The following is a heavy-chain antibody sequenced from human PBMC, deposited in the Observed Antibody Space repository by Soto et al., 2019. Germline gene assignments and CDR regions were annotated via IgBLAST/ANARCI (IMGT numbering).Heavy chain of an antibody. V-gene: IGHV4-39*01. CDR3: ARTRYSSSSDDY. D-gene: IGHD6-6*01. Sequence: KPSETLSLTCTVSGGSISSSSYYWGWIRQPPGKGLEWIGSICYSGSTYYNPSLKSRVTISVDTSKNQFSLKLSSVTAADTAVYYCARTRYSSSSDDYWGQGTLVTVSS. J-gene: IGHJ4*02. CDR1: GGSISSSSYY. CDR2: ICYSGST.